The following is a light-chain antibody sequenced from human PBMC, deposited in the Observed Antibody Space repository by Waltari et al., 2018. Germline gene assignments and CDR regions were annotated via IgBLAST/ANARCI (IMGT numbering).Light chain of an antibody. CDR2: EDN. J-gene: IGLJ3*02. Sequence: NFMLTQPHSVSESPGKTVTIPCTRSSGTIASNYEQWYQHRPVSAPTTVVYEDNETPSGVPDRFSGSIDSSSNSAALTISGLKTEDEADYFCQSYDSSNQGVFGGGTKLTVL. V-gene: IGLV6-57*04. CDR3: QSYDSSNQGV. CDR1: SGTIASNY.